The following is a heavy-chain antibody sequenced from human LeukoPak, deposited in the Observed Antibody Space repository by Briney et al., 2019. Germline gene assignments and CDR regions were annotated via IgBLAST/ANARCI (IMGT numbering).Heavy chain of an antibody. J-gene: IGHJ5*02. CDR2: INTDGSRT. Sequence: PGGSLRVSCAASGFTFSSYWMHWVRQAPGKGLVWVSRINTDGSRTSYADPVKGRFTISRDNAKNTLFLQMSSLRAEDTAVYYCARVRSGSYNWFDPWGQGTLVTVSS. D-gene: IGHD1-26*01. CDR3: ARVRSGSYNWFDP. CDR1: GFTFSSYW. V-gene: IGHV3-74*01.